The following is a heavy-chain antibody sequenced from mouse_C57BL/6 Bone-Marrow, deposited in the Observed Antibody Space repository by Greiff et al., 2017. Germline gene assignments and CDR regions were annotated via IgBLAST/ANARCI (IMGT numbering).Heavy chain of an antibody. J-gene: IGHJ2*02. D-gene: IGHD2-12*01. CDR1: GYAFSNAW. V-gene: IGHV1-82*01. CDR2: ICPGDGDT. CDR3: ARLLSYHIGNYFAY. Sequence: VQLLQSGPELVKPGASVKISCKASGYAFSNAWMNWVKQRPGKGLEWIGRICPGDGDTKSNGKVNGKGRLTAAKYSSNACIQLHSLTFADAAVCFYARLLSYHIGNYFAYWGQGTSLTVSS.